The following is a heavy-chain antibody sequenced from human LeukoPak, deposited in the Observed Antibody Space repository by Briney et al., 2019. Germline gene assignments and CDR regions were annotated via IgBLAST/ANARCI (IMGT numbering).Heavy chain of an antibody. D-gene: IGHD3-10*01. CDR1: GYTFTTYA. Sequence: ASVKVSCKAAGYTFTTYAIHWVRQAPGQRLEWMGWINAGNGNTRYLQKFQGRVTITRDTSASIAYMDLSSLRSEDAAVYYCALIWFGDQYRGGFDYWGQGTLVTVS. CDR2: INAGNGNT. J-gene: IGHJ4*02. V-gene: IGHV1-3*01. CDR3: ALIWFGDQYRGGFDY.